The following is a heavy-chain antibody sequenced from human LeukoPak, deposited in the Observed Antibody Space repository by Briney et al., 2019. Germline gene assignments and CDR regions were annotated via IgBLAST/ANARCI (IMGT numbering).Heavy chain of an antibody. CDR2: IRYGGGNK. D-gene: IGHD2/OR15-2a*01. V-gene: IGHV3-30*02. CDR1: GFTFSTYG. J-gene: IGHJ3*02. Sequence: GGSLRLSCAASGFTFSTYGMHWVRQAPGKGLEWVAFIRYGGGNKYYADSVKGRFTISRDNSKNALYLQMNSLRAEDTAVYYCARENQYSTYWYGQGEGSFDMWGQGTMVTVSS. CDR3: ARENQYSTYWYGQGEGSFDM.